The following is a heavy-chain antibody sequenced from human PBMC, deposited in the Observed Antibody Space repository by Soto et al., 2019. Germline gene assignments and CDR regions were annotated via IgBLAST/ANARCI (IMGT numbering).Heavy chain of an antibody. CDR3: ARVKFGGYSYGYAGYYYGIDV. D-gene: IGHD5-18*01. CDR1: GFTFSSYS. CDR2: ISSSSSYI. Sequence: AGGSMRLSCVASGFTFSSYSMNWVRQAPGKGLEWVSSISSSSSYIYYADSVKGRFTISRDNAKNSLYLQMNSLRAEDTAVYYCARVKFGGYSYGYAGYYYGIDVWGQGTTVTVSS. V-gene: IGHV3-21*01. J-gene: IGHJ6*02.